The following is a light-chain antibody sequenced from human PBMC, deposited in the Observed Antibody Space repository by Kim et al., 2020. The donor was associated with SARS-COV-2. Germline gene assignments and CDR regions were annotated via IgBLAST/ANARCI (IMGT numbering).Light chain of an antibody. CDR1: QSISSW. V-gene: IGKV1-5*01. CDR3: QQYNSYSWT. CDR2: DAS. Sequence: GDRVTITCRASQSISSWLAWYQQKPGKAPKLLVYDASSLESGVPSRFSGSGSGTEFTLTISSLQPDDFATYYCQQYNSYSWTLGQGTKLEI. J-gene: IGKJ1*01.